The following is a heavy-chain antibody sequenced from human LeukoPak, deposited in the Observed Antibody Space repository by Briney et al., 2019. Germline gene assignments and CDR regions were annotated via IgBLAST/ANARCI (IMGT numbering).Heavy chain of an antibody. J-gene: IGHJ4*02. CDR1: GFTFSSYS. Sequence: GGSLRLSCAASGFTFSSYSMNWVRQAPGNGLEWVSSISSSSSYIYYADSVKGRFTISRDNAKNSLYLQMNSLRAEDTAVYYCARYRYYDFWSGYSNYFDYWGQGTLVTVSS. D-gene: IGHD3-3*01. CDR3: ARYRYYDFWSGYSNYFDY. CDR2: ISSSSSYI. V-gene: IGHV3-21*01.